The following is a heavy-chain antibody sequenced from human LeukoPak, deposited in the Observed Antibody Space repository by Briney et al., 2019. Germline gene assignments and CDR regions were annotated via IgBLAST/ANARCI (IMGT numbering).Heavy chain of an antibody. CDR3: ARDPRDGYVDY. D-gene: IGHD5-24*01. CDR2: ISSSSSYI. J-gene: IGHJ4*02. CDR1: GYTFSSYS. Sequence: GGSLRLSCAASGYTFSSYSMNWVRQAPGKGLEWVSSISSSSSYIYYADSVKGRFTISRDNAKDSLYLQMNSLRAEDTAVYYCARDPRDGYVDYWGQGTLVIVSA. V-gene: IGHV3-21*01.